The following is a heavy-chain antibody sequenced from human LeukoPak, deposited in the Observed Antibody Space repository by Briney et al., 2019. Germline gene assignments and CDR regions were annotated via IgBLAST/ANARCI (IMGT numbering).Heavy chain of an antibody. CDR2: ISWNSGSI. CDR3: AKAGALYSSSWYPNWFDP. Sequence: PGRSLRLSCAASGFTFDDYAMHWVRHAPGKGLEWVSGISWNSGSIGYADSVKGRFTISRDNAKNSLYLQMNSLRAEDTALYYCAKAGALYSSSWYPNWFDPWGQGTLVTVSS. J-gene: IGHJ5*02. D-gene: IGHD6-13*01. CDR1: GFTFDDYA. V-gene: IGHV3-9*01.